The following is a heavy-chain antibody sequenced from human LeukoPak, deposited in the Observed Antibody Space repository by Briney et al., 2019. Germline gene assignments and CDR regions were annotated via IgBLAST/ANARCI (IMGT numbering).Heavy chain of an antibody. V-gene: IGHV3-23*01. D-gene: IGHD3-10*01. CDR3: AKRGVVIRVILVGFHKEAYYFDS. J-gene: IGHJ4*02. CDR2: ISGSGGGT. Sequence: GGSLRPSCAVSGITLSNYGMSWVRQAPGKGLEWVAGISGSGGGTNYADSVKGRFIISRDNVKNTLYLQMNSLTAEDTAVYFCAKRGVVIRVILVGFHKEAYYFDSWGQGALVTVSS. CDR1: GITLSNYG.